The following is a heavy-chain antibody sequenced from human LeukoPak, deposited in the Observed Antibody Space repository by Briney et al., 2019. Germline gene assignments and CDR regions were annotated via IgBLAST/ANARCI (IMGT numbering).Heavy chain of an antibody. J-gene: IGHJ4*02. D-gene: IGHD1-26*01. CDR2: ISYDGSNK. Sequence: GGSLRLSCAASGFTFSSYGMHWVRQAPGKGLEWVAVISYDGSNKYYADSVKGRFTISRDNSKNTLYLQMNSLRAEDTAVYYCARLMTGAGGDYFDYWGQGTLVTASS. V-gene: IGHV3-30*03. CDR1: GFTFSSYG. CDR3: ARLMTGAGGDYFDY.